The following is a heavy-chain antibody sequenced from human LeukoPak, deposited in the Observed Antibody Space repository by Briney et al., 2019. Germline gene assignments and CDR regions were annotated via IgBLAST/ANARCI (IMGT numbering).Heavy chain of an antibody. CDR1: GFTFSSYE. D-gene: IGHD6-6*01. CDR2: ISSSGSTI. V-gene: IGHV3-48*03. Sequence: PGGSLRLSCAASGFTFSSYEMNWVRQAPGKGLEWVSYISSSGSTIYNADSVKGRFTISRDNAKNSLYLQMNILRAEDTALYYCARARGSIPSSSFDYWGQGALVTVSS. J-gene: IGHJ4*02. CDR3: ARARGSIPSSSFDY.